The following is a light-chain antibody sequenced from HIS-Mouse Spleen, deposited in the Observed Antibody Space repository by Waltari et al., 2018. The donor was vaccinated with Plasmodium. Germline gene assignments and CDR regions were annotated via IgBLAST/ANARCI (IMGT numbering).Light chain of an antibody. V-gene: IGLV2-14*03. Sequence: QSARTQPASVSGSPGQSITISCTGTSSDVGGYNYVSWYQQHPGKAPKLMIYDVSNRPSGVSNRFSGPKSGNTASLTISGLQAEDEADYYCSSYTSSSTVVFGGGTKLTVL. CDR2: DVS. J-gene: IGLJ2*01. CDR1: SSDVGGYNY. CDR3: SSYTSSSTVV.